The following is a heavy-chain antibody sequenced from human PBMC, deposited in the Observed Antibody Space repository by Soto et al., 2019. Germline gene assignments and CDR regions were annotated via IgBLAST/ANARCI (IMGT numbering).Heavy chain of an antibody. D-gene: IGHD3-9*01. CDR2: INHSGST. CDR1: GGSFSGYY. Sequence: NPSETLSLTCAVYGGSFSGYYWSWIRQPPGKGLEWIGEINHSGSTNYNPSLKSRVTISVDTSKNQFSLKLSSVTAADTAVYYCAREKGLRYFDWLHYGMDVWGQGTTVTVSS. V-gene: IGHV4-34*01. J-gene: IGHJ6*02. CDR3: AREKGLRYFDWLHYGMDV.